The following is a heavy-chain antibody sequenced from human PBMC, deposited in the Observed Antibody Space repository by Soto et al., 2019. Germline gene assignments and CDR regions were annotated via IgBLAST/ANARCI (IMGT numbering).Heavy chain of an antibody. Sequence: SETLSLTCAVSGGSISSSNWWSWVRQPPGKGLEWIGEIYHSGSTNYNPSLKSRVTISVDKSKNQFSLKLSSVTAADTAVYYCARLGYYYYYGMDVWGQGTTVTV. CDR1: GGSISSSNW. CDR3: ARLGYYYYYGMDV. V-gene: IGHV4-4*02. J-gene: IGHJ6*02. CDR2: IYHSGST.